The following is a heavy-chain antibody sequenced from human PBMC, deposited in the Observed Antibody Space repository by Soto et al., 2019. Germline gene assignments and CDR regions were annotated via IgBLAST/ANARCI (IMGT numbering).Heavy chain of an antibody. V-gene: IGHV3-33*01. J-gene: IGHJ4*02. CDR3: AGDGDVNTRFGKDY. CDR2: IWHDGGNK. Sequence: QVQLVESGGGVVQPGRSLRLSCAASGFTFSSYGMHWVRQAPGKGLEWVAFIWHDGGNKFYAESVKGRFTIFRDNSKNKLYLEMTRLSGEDTAMFFRAGDGDVNTRFGKDYWGQGTLVTVSS. D-gene: IGHD3-16*01. CDR1: GFTFSSYG.